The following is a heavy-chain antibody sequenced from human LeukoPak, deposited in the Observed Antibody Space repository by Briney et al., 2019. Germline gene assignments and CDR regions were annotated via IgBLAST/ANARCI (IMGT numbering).Heavy chain of an antibody. D-gene: IGHD2-2*01. J-gene: IGHJ4*02. CDR2: IYYSGST. CDR1: GGSISSGGYY. V-gene: IGHV4-31*03. Sequence: PSQTLSLTCTVSGGSISSGGYYWSWIRQHPGKGLEWIGYIYYSGSTYYNPSLKSRVTISVDTSKNQFSLKLSSVTAADTAMYYCARVRSVGLVVPAARGPFDYWGQGTLVTVSS. CDR3: ARVRSVGLVVPAARGPFDY.